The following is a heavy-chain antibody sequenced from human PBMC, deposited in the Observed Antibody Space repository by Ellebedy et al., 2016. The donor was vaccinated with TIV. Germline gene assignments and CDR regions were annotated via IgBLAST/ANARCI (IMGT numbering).Heavy chain of an antibody. CDR2: IMYDGSDT. CDR1: GFTFGTYA. CDR3: AKLAGIHPWYFDH. Sequence: SLKISCAASGFTFGTYAMHWVRQAPGRGLEWVAVIMYDGSDTYYADSVKGRFTISRDNSKDTMSLQMNSLSAEDTAVYYCAKLAGIHPWYFDHWGQGTLVPVSS. D-gene: IGHD2-15*01. J-gene: IGHJ4*02. V-gene: IGHV3-30-3*02.